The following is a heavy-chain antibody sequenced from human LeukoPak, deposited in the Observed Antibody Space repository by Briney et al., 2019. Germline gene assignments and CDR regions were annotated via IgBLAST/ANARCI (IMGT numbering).Heavy chain of an antibody. D-gene: IGHD6-13*01. V-gene: IGHV4-34*01. CDR2: ISHSGGT. J-gene: IGHJ6*03. Sequence: SETLSLTCAVHGGSFSDYSWSWIRQPPGKGLEWIGEISHSGGTNYNPSLKSRVTMSVDTSNNQFSLKLKSVTAADTAVYYCARGQGAAAANYYYYYMDVWGKGTTVTVSS. CDR1: GGSFSDYS. CDR3: ARGQGAAAANYYYYYMDV.